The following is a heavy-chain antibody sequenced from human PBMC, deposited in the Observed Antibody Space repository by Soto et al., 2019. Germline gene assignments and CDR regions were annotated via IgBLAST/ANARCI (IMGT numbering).Heavy chain of an antibody. J-gene: IGHJ5*02. Sequence: GVLRLSCATSGFTFSDYYMTWLRQAPGKGLESLSYISESGTDINYADSVKGRFTISRDNAKNSLYLQMDSLRAEDTAMYFCSRGPRRLDTWGQGTLVTVS. CDR3: SRGPRRLDT. CDR1: GFTFSDYY. V-gene: IGHV3-11*01. CDR2: ISESGTDI.